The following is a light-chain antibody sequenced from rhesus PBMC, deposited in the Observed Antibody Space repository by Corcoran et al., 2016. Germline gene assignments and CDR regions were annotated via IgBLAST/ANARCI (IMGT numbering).Light chain of an antibody. CDR2: DAY. CDR1: QGIRKY. CDR3: QQHNSYPLT. Sequence: DIQMTQSPSSLSASVGDTVTITCQASQGIRKYLAWYQQKPGKAPKRLIYDAYTLQSGVPSRFSVTGSGTEFTLNISSLQPEDFATYYCQQHNSYPLTFGGGTKVEIK. V-gene: IGKV1-25*01. J-gene: IGKJ4*01.